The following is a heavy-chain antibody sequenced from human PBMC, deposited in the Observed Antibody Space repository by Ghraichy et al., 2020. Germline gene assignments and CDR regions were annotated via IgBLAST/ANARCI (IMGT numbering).Heavy chain of an antibody. CDR1: GFTFDDYT. V-gene: IGHV3-43*01. Sequence: GGSLRLSCAASGFTFDDYTMHWVRQAPGKGLEWVSLISWDGGSTYYADSVKGRFTISRDNSKNSLYLQMNSLRTEDTALYYCAKDINGAAVAGLDYWGQGTLVTVSS. CDR3: AKDINGAAVAGLDY. CDR2: ISWDGGST. D-gene: IGHD6-19*01. J-gene: IGHJ4*02.